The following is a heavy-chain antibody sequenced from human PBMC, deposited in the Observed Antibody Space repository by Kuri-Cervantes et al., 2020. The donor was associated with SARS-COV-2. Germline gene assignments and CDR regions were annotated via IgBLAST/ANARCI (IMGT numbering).Heavy chain of an antibody. CDR3: ARDRQRYDILTGYYNYHYGMDV. D-gene: IGHD3-9*01. J-gene: IGHJ6*02. Sequence: SETLSLTCTVSGGPISSYYWSWIRQPPGKGLEWIGYIYYSGSTNYNPSLKSRVTISVDTSKNQFSLKLSSVTAADTAVYYCARDRQRYDILTGYYNYHYGMDVWGQGTTVTVSS. V-gene: IGHV4-59*01. CDR1: GGPISSYY. CDR2: IYYSGST.